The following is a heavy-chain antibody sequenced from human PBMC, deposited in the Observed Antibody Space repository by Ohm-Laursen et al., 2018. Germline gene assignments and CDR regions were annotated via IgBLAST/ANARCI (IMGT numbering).Heavy chain of an antibody. CDR2: ISSSGNT. CDR1: GGSVSTYY. CDR3: AREGKSDDSTGYFLGY. D-gene: IGHD3-22*01. Sequence: SETLSLTCTVSGGSVSTYYWNWIRQPAGKGLEWIGRISSSGNTNYNPSLKSRVTMSVDTSKNQFSLKLSSSTDADTAVYYCAREGKSDDSTGYFLGYWGPGTLVTGSS. V-gene: IGHV4-4*07. J-gene: IGHJ4*02.